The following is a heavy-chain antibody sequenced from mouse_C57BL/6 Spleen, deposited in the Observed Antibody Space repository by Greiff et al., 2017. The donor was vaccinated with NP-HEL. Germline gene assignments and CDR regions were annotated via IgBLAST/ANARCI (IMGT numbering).Heavy chain of an antibody. V-gene: IGHV5-4*01. Sequence: VKLMESGGGLVKPGGSLKLSCAASGFTFSSYAMSWVRQTPEKRLEWVATISDGGSYTYYPDNVKGRFTISRDNAKNNLYLQMSHLKSEDTAMYYCARDGTGTWYFDVWGTGTTVTVSS. CDR2: ISDGGSYT. J-gene: IGHJ1*03. CDR1: GFTFSSYA. D-gene: IGHD4-1*01. CDR3: ARDGTGTWYFDV.